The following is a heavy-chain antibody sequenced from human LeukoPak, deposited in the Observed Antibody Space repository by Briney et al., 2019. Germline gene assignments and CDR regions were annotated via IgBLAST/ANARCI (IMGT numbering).Heavy chain of an antibody. V-gene: IGHV3-66*01. D-gene: IGHD5-12*01. J-gene: IGHJ6*03. CDR3: ATVAVGGYDTGYMDV. Sequence: PGGSLRLSCAASGFTVSSHYMSWVRLAPRKGLEWGSVIYSGGNKDYADSVKGRFTISRDNSRNTLYLQMNSLRAEDTAVYYCATVAVGGYDTGYMDVWGKGTTVTISS. CDR1: GFTVSSHY. CDR2: IYSGGNK.